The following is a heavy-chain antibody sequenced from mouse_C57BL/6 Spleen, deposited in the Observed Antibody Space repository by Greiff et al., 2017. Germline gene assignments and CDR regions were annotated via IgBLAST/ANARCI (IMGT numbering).Heavy chain of an antibody. CDR1: GFTFSDAW. J-gene: IGHJ2*01. V-gene: IGHV6-6*01. D-gene: IGHD1-1*01. CDR3: TKITTVPYYFDY. CDR2: IRNKANNHAT. Sequence: EVQLVESGGGLVQPGGSMKLSCAASGFTFSDAWMDWVRQSPEKGLEWVAEIRNKANNHATYYAESVKGRFTISRDDSKSSVYLQMNSLRAEDPGIYYCTKITTVPYYFDYWGQGTTLTVSS.